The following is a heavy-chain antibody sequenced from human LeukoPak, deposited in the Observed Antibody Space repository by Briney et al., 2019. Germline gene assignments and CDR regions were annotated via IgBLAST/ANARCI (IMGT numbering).Heavy chain of an antibody. Sequence: SETLSLTCAVYGGSFSGYYWSWIRQPPGKGLEWIGEINHSGSTNYNPSLKSRATISVDTSKNQFSLKLSSVTAADTAVYYCARDKAHYDYVWGSYRAPHFFDYWGQGTLVTVSS. V-gene: IGHV4-34*01. D-gene: IGHD3-16*02. J-gene: IGHJ4*02. CDR1: GGSFSGYY. CDR2: INHSGST. CDR3: ARDKAHYDYVWGSYRAPHFFDY.